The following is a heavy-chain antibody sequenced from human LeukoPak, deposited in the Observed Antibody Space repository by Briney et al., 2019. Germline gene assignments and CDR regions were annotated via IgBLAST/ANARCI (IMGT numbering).Heavy chain of an antibody. CDR2: INPNSGGT. D-gene: IGHD3-10*01. Sequence: ASVKVSCKASGYTFAGYYMHWVRQAPGQGLEWMGWINPNSGGTNYAQKFQGRVTMTRDTSISTAYMELSRLRSDDTAVYYCAREGGLRSGSLSGGFDYWGQGTLVTVSS. CDR1: GYTFAGYY. CDR3: AREGGLRSGSLSGGFDY. J-gene: IGHJ4*02. V-gene: IGHV1-2*02.